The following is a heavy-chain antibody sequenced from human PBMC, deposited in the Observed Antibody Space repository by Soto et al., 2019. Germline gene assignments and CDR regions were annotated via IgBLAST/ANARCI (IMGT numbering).Heavy chain of an antibody. CDR3: AKDRYFDWPTASHK. J-gene: IGHJ4*02. CDR1: GFAFSSSA. CDR2: ISGTGSKT. V-gene: IGHV3-23*01. D-gene: IGHD3-9*01. Sequence: GGSLRLSCVASGFAFSSSAMTWVRQAPGKGLEWVSAISGTGSKTYYADSVKGRFTISRDNSKDTLYLQMNSLRAEDTALYYCAKDRYFDWPTASHKWGQGTLVTVSS.